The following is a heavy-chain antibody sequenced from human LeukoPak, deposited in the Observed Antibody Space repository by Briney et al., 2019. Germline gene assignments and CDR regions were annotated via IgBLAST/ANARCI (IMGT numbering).Heavy chain of an antibody. CDR2: MNPNSGNT. V-gene: IGHV1-8*01. CDR1: GYTFTSYD. CDR3: VRVAPRITMVRGVFDY. Sequence: ASVKVSCKASGYTFTSYDINWVRQATGQGLEWMGWMNPNSGNTGYAQKFQGRVTMTRNTSISTAYMELSSLRSEDTAVYYCVRVAPRITMVRGVFDYWGQGTLVTVSS. J-gene: IGHJ4*02. D-gene: IGHD3-10*01.